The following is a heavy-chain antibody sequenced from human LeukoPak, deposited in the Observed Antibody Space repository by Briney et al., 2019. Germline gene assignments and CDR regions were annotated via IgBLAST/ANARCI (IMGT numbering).Heavy chain of an antibody. V-gene: IGHV3-23*01. CDR2: ISGSGGST. CDR3: AKGLGDYYDSSGYDL. Sequence: GGSLRLSCAASGFTFSSYAMSWVRQAPGKGLEWVSAISGSGGSTYYADSVKGRFTISRDNSKNTLYLQMNSLGAEDTAVYYCAKGLGDYYDSSGYDLWGQGTLVTVSS. CDR1: GFTFSSYA. D-gene: IGHD3-22*01. J-gene: IGHJ4*02.